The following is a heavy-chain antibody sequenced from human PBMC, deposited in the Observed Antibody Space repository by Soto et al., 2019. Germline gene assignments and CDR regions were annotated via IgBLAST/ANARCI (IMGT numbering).Heavy chain of an antibody. CDR3: ARKGPPRDAFDI. V-gene: IGHV3-23*01. J-gene: IGHJ3*02. CDR1: GFTFSSYA. Sequence: GGSLRLSCAASGFTFSSYAMGWVRQAPGKGLEWVSAISGSGGSTFYADSVKGRFTISRDNSKNTLYVQMNSLRAEDTAIYYCARKGPPRDAFDIWGQGTMVTVSS. CDR2: ISGSGGST.